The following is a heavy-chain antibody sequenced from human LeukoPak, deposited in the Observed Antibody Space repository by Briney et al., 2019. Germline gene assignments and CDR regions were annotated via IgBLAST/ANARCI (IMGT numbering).Heavy chain of an antibody. CDR3: AKKEVLWFGELSTPST. Sequence: GRSLRLSCAASGFTFSSYGMSWVRQAPGKGLEWVSAISGSGGSTYYADSVKGRFTISRDNSKNTLYLQMNSLRAEDTAVYYCAKKEVLWFGELSTPSTWGQGTLVTVSS. CDR2: ISGSGGST. J-gene: IGHJ5*02. D-gene: IGHD3-10*01. CDR1: GFTFSSYG. V-gene: IGHV3-23*01.